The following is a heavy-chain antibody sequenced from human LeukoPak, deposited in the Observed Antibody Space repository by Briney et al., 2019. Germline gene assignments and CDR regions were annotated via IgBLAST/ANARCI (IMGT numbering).Heavy chain of an antibody. CDR2: ISYDGSNK. CDR1: GFTFSSYA. V-gene: IGHV3-30*04. J-gene: IGHJ5*02. CDR3: ARAPLHYYGSGSGWFDP. D-gene: IGHD3-10*01. Sequence: GRSLRLSCAASGFTFSSYAMHWVRQAPGKGLEWVAVISYDGSNKYYAGSVKGRFTISRDNSKNTLYLQMNSLRAEDTAVYYCARAPLHYYGSGSGWFDPWGQGTLVTVSS.